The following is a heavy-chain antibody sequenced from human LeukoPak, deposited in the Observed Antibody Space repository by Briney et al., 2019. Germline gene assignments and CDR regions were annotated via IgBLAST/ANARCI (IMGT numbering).Heavy chain of an antibody. CDR3: ARDSPGYGGYSY. J-gene: IGHJ4*02. CDR1: GFTFSTYW. D-gene: IGHD5-12*01. Sequence: GGSLRLSCTASGFTFSTYWMTWVRQAPGKGLEWAANIKEDGSAKYHVDSMKGRFTISRDNAKNSLYLQINSLRAEDTAVYYCARDSPGYGGYSYWGQGTLVTLST. CDR2: IKEDGSAK. V-gene: IGHV3-7*04.